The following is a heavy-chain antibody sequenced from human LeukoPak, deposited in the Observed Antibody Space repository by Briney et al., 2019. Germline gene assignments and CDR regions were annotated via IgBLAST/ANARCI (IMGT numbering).Heavy chain of an antibody. CDR2: ISRDSRNI. V-gene: IGHV3-21*01. CDR1: GFTLSSHN. D-gene: IGHD6-13*01. J-gene: IGHJ4*02. Sequence: GGSLRLSCAASGFTLSSHNMNWVRQAPGKGLEWVSFISRDSRNIYYADSVKGRFTISRDNAKNSLFLQMNSLRAEDTAVYYCASPAVAGYFVYWGQGALVTVSS. CDR3: ASPAVAGYFVY.